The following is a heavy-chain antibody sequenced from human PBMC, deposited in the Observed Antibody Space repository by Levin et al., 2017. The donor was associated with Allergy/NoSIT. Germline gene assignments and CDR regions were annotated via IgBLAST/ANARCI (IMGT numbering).Heavy chain of an antibody. Sequence: GESLKISCKASGYTFTSYGISWVRQAPGQGLEWMGWISAYNGNTNYAQKLQGRVTMTTDTSTSTAYMELRSLRSDDTAVYYCARMQFDDAFDIWGQGTMVTVSS. CDR1: GYTFTSYG. J-gene: IGHJ3*02. D-gene: IGHD3-10*01. CDR3: ARMQFDDAFDI. V-gene: IGHV1-18*01. CDR2: ISAYNGNT.